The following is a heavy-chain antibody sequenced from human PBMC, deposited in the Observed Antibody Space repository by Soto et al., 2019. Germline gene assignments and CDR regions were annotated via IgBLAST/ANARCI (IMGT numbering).Heavy chain of an antibody. CDR1: RGSISSYY. D-gene: IGHD3-16*02. CDR2: ISYSGNT. J-gene: IGHJ4*02. CDR3: ARSRGLGEVSPSFDY. V-gene: IGHV4-59*01. Sequence: QVQLQESGPGLVKPSETLSLTCTVSRGSISSYYWSWIRQPPGKGLEWIGYISYSGNTNYNASLKSRVTISVDTSTSHFSLRVTSVTAADTAVYYWARSRGLGEVSPSFDYWGQGALVTVSS.